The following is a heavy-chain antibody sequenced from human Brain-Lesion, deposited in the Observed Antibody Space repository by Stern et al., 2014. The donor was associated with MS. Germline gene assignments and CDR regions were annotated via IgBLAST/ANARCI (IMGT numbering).Heavy chain of an antibody. CDR1: GGSINTNNYY. J-gene: IGHJ4*02. CDR3: ARTGDDFGDYSLSY. V-gene: IGHV4-39*01. D-gene: IGHD4-17*01. CDR2: IYSSGSP. Sequence: QLVESGPGLVKPSETLSLTCTVSGGSINTNNYYWGWIRQPPGKGLEWIGNIYSSGSPFYSPSLKSRVTMSVDTSKNQFSLNRSSVTAADTAVYYCARTGDDFGDYSLSYWGQGTLVTVSS.